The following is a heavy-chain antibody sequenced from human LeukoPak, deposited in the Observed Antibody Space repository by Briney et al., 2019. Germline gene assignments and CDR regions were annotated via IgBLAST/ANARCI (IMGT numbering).Heavy chain of an antibody. V-gene: IGHV3-15*01. Sequence: GGSLRLSCAASGFTFSNAWMSWVRQAPGKGLEWVGRIKSKTDGGTTDYAAPVKGRFTISRDDSKNTLYLQMNSLKTEDTPVYYCTTDLGGYSYGSDYWGQGTLVTVSS. D-gene: IGHD5-18*01. CDR3: TTDLGGYSYGSDY. CDR2: IKSKTDGGTT. CDR1: GFTFSNAW. J-gene: IGHJ4*02.